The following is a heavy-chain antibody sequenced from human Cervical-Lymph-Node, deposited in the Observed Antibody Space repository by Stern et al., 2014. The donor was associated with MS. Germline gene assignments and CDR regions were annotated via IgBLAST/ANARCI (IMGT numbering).Heavy chain of an antibody. CDR2: ISGSGGST. V-gene: IGHV3-23*04. J-gene: IGHJ1*01. D-gene: IGHD1-26*01. Sequence: EVQLVESGGGLVQPGGSLRLSCAASGFTFSSYAMSWVRQAPGKGLEWVSAISGSGGSTYYADSVKGRFTISRDNSKNTLYLQMNSLRAEDTAVYYCAKDATRGSPRGMGYFQHWGQGTLVTVSS. CDR3: AKDATRGSPRGMGYFQH. CDR1: GFTFSSYA.